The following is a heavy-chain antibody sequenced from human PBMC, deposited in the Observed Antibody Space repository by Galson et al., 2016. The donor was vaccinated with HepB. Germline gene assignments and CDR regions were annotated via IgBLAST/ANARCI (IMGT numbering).Heavy chain of an antibody. CDR3: ARGDYGFGGNLDY. CDR1: GGSISGGAYY. D-gene: IGHD4-17*01. J-gene: IGHJ4*02. CDR2: IYYSGSA. V-gene: IGHV4-30-4*08. Sequence: TLSLTCTVSGGSISGGAYYWSWIRQFPGEGLEWIGYIYYSGSAYYNPSLKSRVTMSVDTSKNQFSLRASSVTAADTAVYYCARGDYGFGGNLDYWGQGTLVTVSS.